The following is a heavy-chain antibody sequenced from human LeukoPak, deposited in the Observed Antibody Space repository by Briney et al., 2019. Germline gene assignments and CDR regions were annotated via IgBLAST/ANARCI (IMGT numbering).Heavy chain of an antibody. Sequence: PSETLSLTCTVSGDSISTYYWSWIRQPPGKGLEWIGRIYTSGSTNYNPSLKSRVTMSVDTSKNQFSLKLSSVTAADTAVYYCAREYGSGSEFDPWGQGTLVTVSS. CDR1: GDSISTYY. CDR2: IYTSGST. J-gene: IGHJ5*02. V-gene: IGHV4-4*07. CDR3: AREYGSGSEFDP. D-gene: IGHD3-10*01.